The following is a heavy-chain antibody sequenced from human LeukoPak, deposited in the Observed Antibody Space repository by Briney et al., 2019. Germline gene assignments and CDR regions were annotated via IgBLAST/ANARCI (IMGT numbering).Heavy chain of an antibody. CDR2: IYHSGST. CDR3: ARQTYGEPIYYYYMDV. Sequence: PSETLSLTCAVSGYSISSGYYWGWIRQPPGKGLEWIGSIYHSGSTYYNPSLKSRVTISVDTSKNQFSLKLSSVTAADTAVYYCARQTYGEPIYYYYMDVWGKGPRSPSP. CDR1: GYSISSGYY. V-gene: IGHV4-38-2*01. J-gene: IGHJ6*03. D-gene: IGHD4-17*01.